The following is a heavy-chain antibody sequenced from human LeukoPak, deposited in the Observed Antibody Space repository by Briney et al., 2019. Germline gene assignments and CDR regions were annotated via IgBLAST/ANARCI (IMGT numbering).Heavy chain of an antibody. CDR3: ARASRFSGYENFDY. Sequence: PGGSLRLSCAASGFAFSSYGMHWVRQAPGKGLEWVAVISYDGSNKYYADSVKGRFTISRDNSKNTLYLQMNSLRAEDTAVYYCARASRFSGYENFDYWGQGTLVTVSS. CDR2: ISYDGSNK. D-gene: IGHD5-12*01. CDR1: GFAFSSYG. V-gene: IGHV3-30*19. J-gene: IGHJ4*02.